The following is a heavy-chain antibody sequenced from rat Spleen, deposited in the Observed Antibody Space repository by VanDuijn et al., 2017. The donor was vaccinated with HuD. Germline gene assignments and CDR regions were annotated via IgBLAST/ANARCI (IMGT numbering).Heavy chain of an antibody. D-gene: IGHD4-3*01. CDR1: GFTFSKNG. V-gene: IGHV5-29*01. CDR3: TRVGNSGTFDY. J-gene: IGHJ2*01. Sequence: EVQLVESGGGLVQPGRSLKLSCAASGFTFSKNGMACVRQAPTKGLEWFATISYDGSSTYYRAHVKGRFTISRDNAKSTLYLQMDSLRSEDTATYYCTRVGNSGTFDYWGQGVMVTVSS. CDR2: ISYDGSST.